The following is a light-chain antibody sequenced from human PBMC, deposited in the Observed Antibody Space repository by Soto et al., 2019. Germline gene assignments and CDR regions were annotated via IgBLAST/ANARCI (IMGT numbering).Light chain of an antibody. CDR1: SSDVGAYKY. J-gene: IGLJ1*01. Sequence: QTVRTLPASVSGSPGKSSTISCTGTSSDVGAYKYLTWYQQHPDKAPKLIIFEVSNRPSGISSRFSGSKSGNTASLTISGLQAEDEADYYCASYTSSSTSVIFGRGTKVTVL. V-gene: IGLV2-14*01. CDR3: ASYTSSSTSVI. CDR2: EVS.